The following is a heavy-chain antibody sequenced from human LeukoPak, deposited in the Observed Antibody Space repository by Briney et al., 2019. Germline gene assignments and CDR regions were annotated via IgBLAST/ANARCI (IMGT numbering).Heavy chain of an antibody. Sequence: SETLSLTCAVSGYSISSGYYWGWIRQPPGKGLEWTGSIYHSGSTYYNPSLKSRVTISVDTSKNQFSLKLSSVTAADTAVYYCARLRRDGYNPFDYWGQGTLVTVSS. CDR3: ARLRRDGYNPFDY. J-gene: IGHJ4*02. CDR1: GYSISSGYY. V-gene: IGHV4-38-2*01. CDR2: IYHSGST. D-gene: IGHD5-24*01.